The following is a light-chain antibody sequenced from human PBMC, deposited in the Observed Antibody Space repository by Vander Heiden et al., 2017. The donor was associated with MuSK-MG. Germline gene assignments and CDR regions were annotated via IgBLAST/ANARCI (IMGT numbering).Light chain of an antibody. CDR1: QSVSSSY. V-gene: IGKV3-20*01. Sequence: EIVLTQSPGTLSLSPGERATLSCRASQSVSSSYLAWYQQKPGQAPRLLIYGASSRATGIPDRFSGSGYGIDFTLTISIRELVDLAVYYCQQDGSSPPITFGQGTRLEIK. J-gene: IGKJ5*01. CDR3: QQDGSSPPIT. CDR2: GAS.